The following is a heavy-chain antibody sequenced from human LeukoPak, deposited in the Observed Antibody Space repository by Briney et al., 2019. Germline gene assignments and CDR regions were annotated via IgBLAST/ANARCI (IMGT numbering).Heavy chain of an antibody. CDR3: ARDSRLRRHGGWFDP. J-gene: IGHJ5*02. CDR1: GYTFTSYG. Sequence: GASVKVSCKASGYTFTSYGISWVRQAPGQGLEWMGWISAYNGNTNYAQKLQGRVTMTTDTSTSTAYMELRSLRSDDTAVYYCARDSRLRRHGGWFDPWGQGTLVTVSS. V-gene: IGHV1-18*01. CDR2: ISAYNGNT.